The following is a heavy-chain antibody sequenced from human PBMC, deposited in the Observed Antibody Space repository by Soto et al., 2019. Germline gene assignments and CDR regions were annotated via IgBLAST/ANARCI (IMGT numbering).Heavy chain of an antibody. V-gene: IGHV3-21*05. CDR2: ISRSHSDI. J-gene: IGHJ5*02. D-gene: IGHD5-12*01. Sequence: GGLQRRRYTAAGCKSVDFGGFWVLQKQRRGLEWIAFISRSHSDIYYADSVKGRFTIPRDNAKNSMFLQMNSLRDEDRAVYYCGREGPHGYIPHYIGTCGQAVSVT. CDR1: GCKSVDFG. CDR3: GREGPHGYIPHYIGT.